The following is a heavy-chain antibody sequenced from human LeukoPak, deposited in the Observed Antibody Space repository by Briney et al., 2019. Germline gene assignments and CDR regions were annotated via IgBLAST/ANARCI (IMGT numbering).Heavy chain of an antibody. V-gene: IGHV4-30-4*01. Sequence: PSETLSLTCTVSGGSISSGDYYWSWIRQPPGKGLEWIGYIYYSGSTYYNPSLKSRVTISVDTSKNQFSLKLSSVTAADTAVYYCAREVRGVTLIWDWFDPWGQGTLVTVSS. CDR1: GGSISSGDYY. CDR2: IYYSGST. CDR3: AREVRGVTLIWDWFDP. J-gene: IGHJ5*02. D-gene: IGHD3-10*01.